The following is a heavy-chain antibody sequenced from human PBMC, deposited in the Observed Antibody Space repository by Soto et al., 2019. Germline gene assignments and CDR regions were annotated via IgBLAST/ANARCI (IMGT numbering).Heavy chain of an antibody. CDR3: ARGHCSSTSCYLLWFGAADYFDY. D-gene: IGHD2-2*01. J-gene: IGHJ4*02. CDR1: GFTFSSYS. Sequence: EVQLVESGGGLVKPGGSLRLSCAASGFTFSSYSMNWVRQAPGKGLEWVSSISSSSSYIYYADSVKGRFTISSDNAKNSLYLQMKSLSAEDTAVYYCARGHCSSTSCYLLWFGAADYFDYWGQGTLVTVSS. CDR2: ISSSSSYI. V-gene: IGHV3-21*01.